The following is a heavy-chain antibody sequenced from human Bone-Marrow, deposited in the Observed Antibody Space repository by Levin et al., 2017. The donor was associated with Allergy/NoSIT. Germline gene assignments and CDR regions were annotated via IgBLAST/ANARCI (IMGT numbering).Heavy chain of an antibody. J-gene: IGHJ3*02. CDR3: ARMGNVNTGSYMLVAYDI. Sequence: KLGESLKISCKASGYTFTGYYMHWVRQAPGQGLEWMGWINPNSGGTNYAQKFQGRVTMTRDTSISTAYMELSRLRSDDTAVYCCARMGNVNTGSYMLVAYDIWGQGTMVTVSS. V-gene: IGHV1-2*02. CDR2: INPNSGGT. D-gene: IGHD1-26*01. CDR1: GYTFTGYY.